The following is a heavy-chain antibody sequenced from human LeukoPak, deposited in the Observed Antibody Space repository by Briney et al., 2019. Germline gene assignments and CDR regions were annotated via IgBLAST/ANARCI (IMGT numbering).Heavy chain of an antibody. V-gene: IGHV3-30-3*01. CDR3: ARSTVTTLDLDY. Sequence: HAGGSLRLSCAASGFTFSSYAMHWVRQAPGKGLEWVAVISYDGSNKYYADSVKGRFTISRDNSKNTLYLQMNSLRAEDTAVYYCARSTVTTLDLDYWGQGTLVTVSS. CDR1: GFTFSSYA. CDR2: ISYDGSNK. D-gene: IGHD4-17*01. J-gene: IGHJ4*02.